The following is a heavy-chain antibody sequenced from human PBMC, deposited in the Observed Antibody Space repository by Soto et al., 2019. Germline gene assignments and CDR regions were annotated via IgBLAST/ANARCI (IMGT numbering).Heavy chain of an antibody. Sequence: PSETLSLTCTVSGGSISTYYWNRIRQSAGKGLEWIGRVYISGSTNYHPSLKSRVAMSVDTSNNQFSLKVTSVTAADTAVYYCARGGRDGFDIWGQGTMVTVSS. J-gene: IGHJ3*02. V-gene: IGHV4-4*07. CDR3: ARGGRDGFDI. CDR1: GGSISTYY. CDR2: VYISGST.